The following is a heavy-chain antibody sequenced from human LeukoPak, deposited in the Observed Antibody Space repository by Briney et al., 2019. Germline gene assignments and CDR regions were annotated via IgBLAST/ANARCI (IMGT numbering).Heavy chain of an antibody. V-gene: IGHV3-49*04. CDR1: GFPFGDFA. CDR2: LRCKAFGGQT. CDR3: TRDAFGYCSGGSCRETSYFDY. Sequence: GGSLRLSRTASGFPFGDFAMSWVAQAPGKGLGGVGFLRCKAFGGQTEYAASVKGRFTISRDDSKSIAYLQMNSLKTEDTAVYYCTRDAFGYCSGGSCRETSYFDYWGQGTLVTVSS. J-gene: IGHJ4*02. D-gene: IGHD2-15*01.